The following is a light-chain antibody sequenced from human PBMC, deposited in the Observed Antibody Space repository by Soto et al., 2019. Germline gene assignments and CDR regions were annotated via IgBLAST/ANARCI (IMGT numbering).Light chain of an antibody. CDR3: SSYAGSNNV. V-gene: IGLV2-8*01. CDR1: SSDVGGYNY. Sequence: QPALTQPPSASGSPGQSVTISCTGTSSDVGGYNYVSWYQQHPGKAPKLMIYEVSKRPSGVPDRFSGSKSGNTASLTVSGLQAEDEADYYCSSYAGSNNVFGTGTKVTVL. J-gene: IGLJ1*01. CDR2: EVS.